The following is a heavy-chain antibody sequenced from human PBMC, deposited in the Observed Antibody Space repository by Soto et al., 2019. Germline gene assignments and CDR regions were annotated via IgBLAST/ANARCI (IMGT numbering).Heavy chain of an antibody. CDR1: GGSISSGGYS. CDR3: ARAAAGSIAGALDY. Sequence: QLQLQESGSGLVKPSQTLSLTCAVSGGSISSGGYSWSWIRQPPGKGLEWIGYIYHSGSTYYNPSLKSRVTISGDRSKNQFSLKLSSVTAADTAVYYCARAAAGSIAGALDYWGQGTLVTVSS. CDR2: IYHSGST. V-gene: IGHV4-30-2*01. D-gene: IGHD6-13*01. J-gene: IGHJ4*02.